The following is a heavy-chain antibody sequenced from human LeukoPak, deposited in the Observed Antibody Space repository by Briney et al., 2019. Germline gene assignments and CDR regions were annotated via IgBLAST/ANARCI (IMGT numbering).Heavy chain of an antibody. CDR3: ARESASSGWPDAFDI. CDR2: ISSSGSTI. CDR1: GFTFSSYE. J-gene: IGHJ3*02. D-gene: IGHD6-19*01. Sequence: PGGSLRLSCAASGFTFSSYEMNWVRQAPGKGLEWGSYISSSGSTIYYADSVKGRFTISRDNAKNSLYLQMNSLRAEDTAVYYCARESASSGWPDAFDIWGQGTMVTVSS. V-gene: IGHV3-48*03.